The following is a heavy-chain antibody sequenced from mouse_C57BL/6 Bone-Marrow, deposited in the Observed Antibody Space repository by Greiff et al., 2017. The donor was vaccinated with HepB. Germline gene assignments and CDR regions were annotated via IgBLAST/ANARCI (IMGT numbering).Heavy chain of an antibody. CDR3: ARWGYYGSNY. Sequence: VQLQQSGAELVMPGASVKLSCKASGYTFTSYWMHWVKQRPGQGLEWIGEIDPSDSYTNYNQKFKGKSTLTVDKSSSTAYMQLSSLTSEDSAVYYCARWGYYGSNYWGQGTTLTVSS. CDR2: IDPSDSYT. J-gene: IGHJ2*01. V-gene: IGHV1-69*01. D-gene: IGHD1-1*01. CDR1: GYTFTSYW.